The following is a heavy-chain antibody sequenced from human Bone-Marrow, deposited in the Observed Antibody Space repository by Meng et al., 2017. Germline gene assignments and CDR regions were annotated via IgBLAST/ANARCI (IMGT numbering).Heavy chain of an antibody. J-gene: IGHJ4*02. CDR2: IYYSGST. CDR1: GGSISSYY. Sequence: GSLRLSCTVSGGSISSYYWSWIRQPPGKGLEWIGYIYYSGSTNYNPSLKSRVTISVDTSKNQFSLRLSSVTAADTAVYYCARGTGGVVVVAAAPSTINYFDYWGQGTLVTVSS. D-gene: IGHD2-15*01. CDR3: ARGTGGVVVVAAAPSTINYFDY. V-gene: IGHV4-59*12.